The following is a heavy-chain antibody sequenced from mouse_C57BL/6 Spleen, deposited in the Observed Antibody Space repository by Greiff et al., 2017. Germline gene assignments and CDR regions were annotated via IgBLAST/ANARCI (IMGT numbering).Heavy chain of an antibody. D-gene: IGHD2-1*01. CDR2: ISDGGSYT. Sequence: VLRVASGGGLVKPGGSLKLSCAASGFTFSSYAMSWVRQTPEKRLEWVATISDGGSYTYYPDNVKGRFTISRDNAKNNLYMQMSQLKSEDTAMYYCAREEGNYWAGYAYWGQGNLVTVSA. J-gene: IGHJ3*01. V-gene: IGHV5-4*01. CDR3: AREEGNYWAGYAY. CDR1: GFTFSSYA.